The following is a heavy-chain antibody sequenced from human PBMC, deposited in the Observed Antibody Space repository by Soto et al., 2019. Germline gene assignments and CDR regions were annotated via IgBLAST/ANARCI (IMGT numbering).Heavy chain of an antibody. D-gene: IGHD2-2*01. CDR2: ITWNSGNI. CDR1: GFTFDDYA. V-gene: IGHV3-9*01. Sequence: EVQLVESGGGLVQPGRSLRLSCAASGFTFDDYAMHWVRQAPGKGLEWVSGITWNSGNIDYADSVRGRFTISRDNAKNSLYLQMTSLRVEDTALYYCAKDAQDVAVIPAAIPVGDYYHYMDVWGKGTTVTVSS. J-gene: IGHJ6*03. CDR3: AKDAQDVAVIPAAIPVGDYYHYMDV.